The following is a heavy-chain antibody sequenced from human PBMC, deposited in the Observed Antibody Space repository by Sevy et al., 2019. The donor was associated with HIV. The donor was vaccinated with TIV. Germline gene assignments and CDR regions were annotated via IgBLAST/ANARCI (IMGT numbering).Heavy chain of an antibody. Sequence: SETLSLTCTVSGGSIRRYYWSWIRQPPGKGLEWIGYIYNSGNTNYNPSLKRRVTISVDTSKNQFSLRLGSVTAADTAVYYCARVFDSEGAFDLWGQGTMVTVSS. CDR1: GGSIRRYY. CDR3: ARVFDSEGAFDL. J-gene: IGHJ3*01. CDR2: IYNSGNT. V-gene: IGHV4-59*13. D-gene: IGHD2-21*01.